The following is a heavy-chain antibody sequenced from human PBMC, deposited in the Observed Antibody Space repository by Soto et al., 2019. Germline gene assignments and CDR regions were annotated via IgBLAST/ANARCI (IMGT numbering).Heavy chain of an antibody. D-gene: IGHD1-26*01. CDR1: GGSFSGYY. J-gene: IGHJ4*02. CDR3: ARGRARNFDY. CDR2: INHSGST. V-gene: IGHV4-34*01. Sequence: VQLQPWCAGLLTPSATLSLTCAVYGGSFSGYYWSWIRQPPGQGLEWIGEINHSGSTNYNPSLKSRVTTSVDTSKNQFSLKLSSVTAADTAVYYCARGRARNFDYWGQGTLVTVSS.